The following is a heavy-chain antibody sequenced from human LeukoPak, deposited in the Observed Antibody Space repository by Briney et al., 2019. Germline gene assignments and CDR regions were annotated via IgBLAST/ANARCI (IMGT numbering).Heavy chain of an antibody. D-gene: IGHD5-24*01. V-gene: IGHV3-48*03. Sequence: GGSLRLSCVASGFTFSSYEMNWVRQAPGKGLEWVPYISASGSTIHYADSVKGRFTISRDNAKNSLYLRMNSLRAEDTAVYYCARGWLQLDYWGQGTLVTVSS. CDR1: GFTFSSYE. J-gene: IGHJ4*02. CDR3: ARGWLQLDY. CDR2: ISASGSTI.